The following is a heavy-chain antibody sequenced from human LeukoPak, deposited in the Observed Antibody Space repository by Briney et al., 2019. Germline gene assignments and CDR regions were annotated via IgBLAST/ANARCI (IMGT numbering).Heavy chain of an antibody. Sequence: SETLSLTCIVSGGSIGPNYCSWIRQPPGKGLEWIGYIYYSGSTNYNPSLKSRVTISVDTSKNQFSLKLSSVTAADTAVYYCARLTNSWYRGWFDPWGQGTLVTVSS. CDR2: IYYSGST. CDR3: ARLTNSWYRGWFDP. J-gene: IGHJ5*02. V-gene: IGHV4-59*01. CDR1: GGSIGPNY. D-gene: IGHD6-13*01.